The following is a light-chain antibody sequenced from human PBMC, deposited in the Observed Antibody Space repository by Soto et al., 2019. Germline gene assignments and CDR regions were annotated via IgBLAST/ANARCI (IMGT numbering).Light chain of an antibody. CDR2: GAS. V-gene: IGKV3-20*01. CDR1: QSVSSTY. CDR3: QQYDGSPRT. J-gene: IGKJ1*01. Sequence: EVVLTQSPGTLSLSPGERATLSCRASQSVSSTYLAWYQQKPGQAPRLLLYGASTRATDIPDRFSGSGSGTDFTLTITRLEPEDFAVYHCQQYDGSPRTFGQGTKVDIK.